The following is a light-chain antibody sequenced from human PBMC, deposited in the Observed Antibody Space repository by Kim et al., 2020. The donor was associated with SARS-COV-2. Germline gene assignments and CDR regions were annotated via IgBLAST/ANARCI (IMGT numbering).Light chain of an antibody. CDR3: QTWGTGIGV. CDR1: SGHSSYA. CDR2: LYTDGSH. J-gene: IGLJ3*02. Sequence: SVNLTCTLSSGHSSYAIAWHQQQPEKGPRYLMRLYTDGSHNKGDGIPDRFSGSSSGPERYLTISSLQSEDEADYYCQTWGTGIGVFGGGTKVTVL. V-gene: IGLV4-69*01.